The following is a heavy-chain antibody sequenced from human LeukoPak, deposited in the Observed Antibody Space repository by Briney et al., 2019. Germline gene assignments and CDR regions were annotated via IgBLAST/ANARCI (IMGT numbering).Heavy chain of an antibody. CDR2: INSPGTTI. Sequence: GGSLRLSCAASGFTFSSYEMNWDRQAPGKGLEWVSYINSPGTTIYYADSVKGRFTISRDNAKNSLYLQMNSLRAEDTAVYYCATLWDFWGQGTLVTVSS. CDR3: ATLWDF. J-gene: IGHJ4*02. CDR1: GFTFSSYE. D-gene: IGHD2-21*01. V-gene: IGHV3-48*03.